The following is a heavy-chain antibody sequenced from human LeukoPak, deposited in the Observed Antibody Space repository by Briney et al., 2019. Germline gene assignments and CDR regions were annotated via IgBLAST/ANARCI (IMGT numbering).Heavy chain of an antibody. CDR2: ISRDNTTI. J-gene: IGHJ4*02. V-gene: IGHV3-48*04. CDR3: ARDPLEVVVVPATGC. CDR1: GFTFSSYS. D-gene: IGHD2-15*01. Sequence: SGGSLRLSCAASGFTFSSYSMNWVRQAPGTGLEWVSYISRDNTTIYYADSVKGRFTISRDNAKNSLYLQMNSLRAEDTAVYYCARDPLEVVVVPATGCWGRGTRVTVSS.